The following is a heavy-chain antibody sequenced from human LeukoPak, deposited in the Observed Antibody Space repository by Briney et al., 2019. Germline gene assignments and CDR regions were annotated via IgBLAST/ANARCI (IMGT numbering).Heavy chain of an antibody. CDR1: GGSISSYY. Sequence: SEPLSLTCTVSGGSISSYYWSWIQQPPGKGLEWIGYIYYSGSTNYNPSLKSRVTISVDTSKNQFSLNLSSVTAADTAVYYCARTPPSFSSWYFDYWGQGTLVTVSS. J-gene: IGHJ4*02. CDR2: IYYSGST. CDR3: ARTPPSFSSWYFDY. V-gene: IGHV4-59*01. D-gene: IGHD6-13*01.